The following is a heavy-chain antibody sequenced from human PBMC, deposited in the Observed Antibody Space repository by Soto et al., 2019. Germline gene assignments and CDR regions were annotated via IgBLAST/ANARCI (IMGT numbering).Heavy chain of an antibody. CDR1: GFTFSSYW. CDR3: ARGIRNYYGSHY. V-gene: IGHV3-74*01. J-gene: IGHJ4*02. D-gene: IGHD3-10*01. Sequence: EVQLVESGGGLVQPGGSLRLSCEASGFTFSSYWMHWVRQSPGKGLEWVSRIYTDGSRTSYADSVKGRFTISRDNARDTLYLQVSSLRAEDTAVYFCARGIRNYYGSHYLGQGTLVTFSS. CDR2: IYTDGSRT.